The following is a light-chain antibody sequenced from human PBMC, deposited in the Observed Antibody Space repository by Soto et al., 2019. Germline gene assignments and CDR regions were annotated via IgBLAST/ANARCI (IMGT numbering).Light chain of an antibody. CDR2: DAF. CDR3: QQYGGSPRT. Sequence: EIVLTQSPGTLSLSPGESATLSCRASRSLDSGQLAWYQQKLGRAPRLLLHDAFIRATGIPDRFSGSGSGTDFTLTIARLEPEDFAVYYFQQYGGSPRTFGQGTRLE. V-gene: IGKV3-20*01. CDR1: RSLDSGQ. J-gene: IGKJ5*01.